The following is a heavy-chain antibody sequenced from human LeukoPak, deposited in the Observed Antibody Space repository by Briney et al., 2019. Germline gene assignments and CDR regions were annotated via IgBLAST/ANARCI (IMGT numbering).Heavy chain of an antibody. CDR3: ARGYDFWSKEKSYAFDI. CDR1: GGSISSSSYY. Sequence: PSETLSLTCTVSGGSISSSSYYWSWIRQPPGKGLEWIGYIYYSGSTYYNPSLKSRVTISVDTSKNQFSLKLSSVTAADTAVYYCARGYDFWSKEKSYAFDIWGQGTMVTVSS. V-gene: IGHV4-30-4*08. D-gene: IGHD3-3*01. J-gene: IGHJ3*02. CDR2: IYYSGST.